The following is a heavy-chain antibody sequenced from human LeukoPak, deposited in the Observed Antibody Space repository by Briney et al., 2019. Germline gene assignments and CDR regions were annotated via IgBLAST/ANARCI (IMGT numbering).Heavy chain of an antibody. CDR3: AKGDSGGSYSFDC. CDR2: TTAGGVTM. J-gene: IGHJ4*02. Sequence: GGSLRLSCAASGFTFSGYAMNWVCQAPGKGLEWVSSTTAGGVTMYYADSVKGRFTISRDNSKNTLYLQMNSLTAEDTAVYYCAKGDSGGSYSFDCWGQGTLVTVSS. V-gene: IGHV3-23*01. CDR1: GFTFSGYA. D-gene: IGHD1-26*01.